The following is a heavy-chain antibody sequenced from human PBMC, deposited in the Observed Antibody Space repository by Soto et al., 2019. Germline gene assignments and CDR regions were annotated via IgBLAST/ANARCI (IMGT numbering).Heavy chain of an antibody. D-gene: IGHD3-3*01. V-gene: IGHV1-58*01. CDR1: GFTFTSSA. CDR2: IVVGSGNT. J-gene: IGHJ6*02. CDR3: AADRSDFWSGYYVDGMAV. Sequence: ASVKVSCKASGFTFTSSAVQWVRQARGQRLEWIGWIVVGSGNTNYAQKLQERVTITRDMSTSTAYMELSSLRSEDTAVYYCAADRSDFWSGYYVDGMAVWGQGTTVTVSS.